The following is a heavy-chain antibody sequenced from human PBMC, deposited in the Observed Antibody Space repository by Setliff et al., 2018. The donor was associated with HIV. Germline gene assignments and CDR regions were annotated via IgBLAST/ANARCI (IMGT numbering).Heavy chain of an antibody. J-gene: IGHJ6*02. CDR1: GYAISSGYY. V-gene: IGHV4-38-2*01. CDR3: ASATYEYYNFWSGYNGYYYGMDV. Sequence: SETLSLTCAVSGYAISSGYYGGWIRRPPGKGLEWIGSIYNRGSTYYTPSLQSQVTISLDASNNQFSLKLTSVTAADTAMYYCASATYEYYNFWSGYNGYYYGMDVWGQGTTVTVSS. CDR2: IYNRGST. D-gene: IGHD3-3*01.